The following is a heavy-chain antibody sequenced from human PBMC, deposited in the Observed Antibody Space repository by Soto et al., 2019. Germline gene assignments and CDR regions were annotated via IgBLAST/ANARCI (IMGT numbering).Heavy chain of an antibody. V-gene: IGHV5-51*01. J-gene: IGHJ6*02. CDR3: GRSSSATYYYYGMDV. Sequence: PGESLKISCKGSGYSFTSYWIGWVRQMPGKGLEWMGIIYPGDSDTRYSPSFQGQVTISADKSISTAYLQWSSLKASDTAIYYCGRSSSATYYYYGMDVWGQGTTVTVS. CDR2: IYPGDSDT. CDR1: GYSFTSYW. D-gene: IGHD6-6*01.